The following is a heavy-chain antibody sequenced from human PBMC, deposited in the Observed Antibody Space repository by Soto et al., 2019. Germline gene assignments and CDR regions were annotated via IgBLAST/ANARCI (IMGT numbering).Heavy chain of an antibody. J-gene: IGHJ4*02. V-gene: IGHV1-8*01. CDR3: VRVYGDFDY. CDR2: INPKSGNT. D-gene: IGHD4-17*01. CDR1: RDAYTGYY. Sequence: SKAPRDAYTGYYMHSPRQATRQGLEWMGWINPKSGNTGYAQQFQGRVIMTRSTSISTAYMELSSLRSDYTAVYDCVRVYGDFDYWRKGTPVPVSS.